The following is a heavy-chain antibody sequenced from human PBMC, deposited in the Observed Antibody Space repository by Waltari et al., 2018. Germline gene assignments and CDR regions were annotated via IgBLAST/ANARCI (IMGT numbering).Heavy chain of an antibody. Sequence: QVQLQESGPGLVKPSQTLSLTCTVSGGSISSGSYYWSWIRQPAGKGLEWIGRIYTSGSTNYNPSLKSRVTISVDTSKNQFSLKLSSVTAADTAVYYCARDKEGGSSWFDYWGQGTLVTVSS. CDR2: IYTSGST. J-gene: IGHJ4*02. CDR1: GGSISSGSYY. CDR3: ARDKEGGSSWFDY. D-gene: IGHD6-13*01. V-gene: IGHV4-61*02.